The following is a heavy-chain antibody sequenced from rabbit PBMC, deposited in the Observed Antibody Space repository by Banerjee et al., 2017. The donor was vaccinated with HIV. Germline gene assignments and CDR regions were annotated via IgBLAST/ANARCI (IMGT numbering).Heavy chain of an antibody. Sequence: EESGGDLVKPEGSLTLTCKASGFDLSSGYRICWVRQAPGKGLEWIACIYTSSGSTDYASWAKGRFTISKTSSTTVTLQMTSLTAADTATYFCARWGGNRLTGYYFNLWGPGTLVTVS. J-gene: IGHJ4*01. D-gene: IGHD4-1*01. CDR2: IYTSSGST. CDR1: GFDLSSGYR. V-gene: IGHV1S45*01. CDR3: ARWGGNRLTGYYFNL.